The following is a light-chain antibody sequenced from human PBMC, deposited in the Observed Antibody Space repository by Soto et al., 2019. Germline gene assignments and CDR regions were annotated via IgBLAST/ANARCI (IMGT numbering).Light chain of an antibody. CDR1: QSVLYSSNNKNY. J-gene: IGKJ1*01. V-gene: IGKV4-1*01. CDR2: WAS. Sequence: DIVMTQSPDSLAVSLGERATINCKSSQSVLYSSNNKNYLAWYQQKPGQPPKLLIYWASTRESRVPDRFSGSGSGTDFTLTTSSLQAEDVAVYYCEQYYSTPWTFGQGTKVEIK. CDR3: EQYYSTPWT.